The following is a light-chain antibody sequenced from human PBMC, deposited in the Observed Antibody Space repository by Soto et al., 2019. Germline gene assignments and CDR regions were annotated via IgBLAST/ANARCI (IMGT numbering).Light chain of an antibody. CDR3: QQLNSYPLT. Sequence: DIQLTQSPSFLSASVGDRVTITCRASQGISSYLVWYQQKPGRAPKLLIYAASTLQSGVPSRFSGSGSGTEFTLTISSLQTEDLATYYCQQLNSYPLTFGGGTKVEIK. J-gene: IGKJ4*01. CDR2: AAS. CDR1: QGISSY. V-gene: IGKV1-9*01.